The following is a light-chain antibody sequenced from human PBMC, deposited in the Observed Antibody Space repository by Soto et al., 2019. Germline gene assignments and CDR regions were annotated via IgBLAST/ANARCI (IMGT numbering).Light chain of an antibody. CDR3: QQYNSYSVFT. CDR2: DAS. V-gene: IGKV1-5*01. CDR1: QSISSW. Sequence: DIQMTQSPSTLSASVGDRVTITCRASQSISSWLAWYQQKPGKAPKLLIYDASGLESGVPSRFSGSGSGTEFTLTISSLQPDDFATYYCQQYNSYSVFTFGPGTKVDIK. J-gene: IGKJ3*01.